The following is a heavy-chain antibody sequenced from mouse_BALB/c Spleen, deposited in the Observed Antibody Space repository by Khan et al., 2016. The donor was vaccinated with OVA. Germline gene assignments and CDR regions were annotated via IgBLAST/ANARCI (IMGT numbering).Heavy chain of an antibody. Sequence: IQLVQSGPELVKPGASVKISCKASGYSFTGYFMNWVMQSHGKSLEWIGRINPHIGETFYNQKFKGKATLTVDESSSTAYMELRSLASEDPAVFYCARIYGSDFDYWGQGTTLTVSS. J-gene: IGHJ2*01. V-gene: IGHV1-20*02. D-gene: IGHD1-1*01. CDR3: ARIYGSDFDY. CDR2: INPHIGET. CDR1: GYSFTGYF.